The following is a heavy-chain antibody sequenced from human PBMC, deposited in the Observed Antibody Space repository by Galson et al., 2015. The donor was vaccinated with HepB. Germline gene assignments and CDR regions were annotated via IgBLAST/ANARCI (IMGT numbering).Heavy chain of an antibody. V-gene: IGHV1-69-2*01. D-gene: IGHD6-13*01. CDR2: VDPEDGET. CDR3: ATPGYSSSWYASP. Sequence: VKVSCKVSGYTFTDYYMHWVQQAPGKGLEWMGLVDPEDGETIYAEKFQGRVTITADTSTDTAYMELSSLRSEDTAVYYCATPGYSSSWYASPWGQGTLVTVSS. CDR1: GYTFTDYY. J-gene: IGHJ5*02.